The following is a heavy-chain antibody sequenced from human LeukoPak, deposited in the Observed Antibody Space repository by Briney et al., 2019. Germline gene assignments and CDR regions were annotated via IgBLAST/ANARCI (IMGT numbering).Heavy chain of an antibody. CDR1: GGSISSSTYY. D-gene: IGHD2-21*02. J-gene: IGHJ3*02. V-gene: IGHV4-39*01. CDR2: IYYSGST. Sequence: SETLSLTCTVSGGSISSSTYYWAWIRQPPGKGLEWTGTIYYSGSTFYNPSLKSRVTISVDTSKNQFSLKLSSVTAADTAVYYCACGDCYYIDDAFDIWGQGTMVTVSS. CDR3: ACGDCYYIDDAFDI.